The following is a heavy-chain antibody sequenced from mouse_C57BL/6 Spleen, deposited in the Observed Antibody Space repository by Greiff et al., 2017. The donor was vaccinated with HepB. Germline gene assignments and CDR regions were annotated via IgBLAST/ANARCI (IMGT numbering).Heavy chain of an antibody. D-gene: IGHD2-5*01. CDR2: IYPGDGDT. Sequence: QVQLKESGAELVKPGASVKISCKASGYAFSSYWMNWVKQRPGKGLEWIGQIYPGDGDTNYNGKFKGKATLTADKSSSTAYMQLSSLTSEDSAVYFCARWGSNSLFDYWGQGTTLTVSS. CDR1: GYAFSSYW. J-gene: IGHJ2*01. V-gene: IGHV1-80*01. CDR3: ARWGSNSLFDY.